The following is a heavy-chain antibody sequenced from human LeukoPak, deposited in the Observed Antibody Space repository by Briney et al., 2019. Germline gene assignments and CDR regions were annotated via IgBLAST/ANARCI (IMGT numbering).Heavy chain of an antibody. D-gene: IGHD5-12*01. CDR2: IYYSGST. V-gene: IGHV4-61*05. CDR1: GVSISTSRYY. Sequence: SETLSLTCTVSGVSISTSRYYWGWIRQPPGKGLEWIGYIYYSGSTNYNPSLKSRVTISVDTSKNQFSLKLSSVTAADTAMYYCARVSGYDWESFYDYWGQGSLVTVSS. CDR3: ARVSGYDWESFYDY. J-gene: IGHJ4*02.